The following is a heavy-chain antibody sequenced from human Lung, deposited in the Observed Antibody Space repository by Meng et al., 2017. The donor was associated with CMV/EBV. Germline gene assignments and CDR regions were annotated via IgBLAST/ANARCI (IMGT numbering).Heavy chain of an antibody. D-gene: IGHD2-15*01. CDR3: AREESLVEASAVGRAKYYYSGMDA. J-gene: IGHJ6*02. V-gene: IGHV1-8*01. CDR1: GYTFTRYD. CDR2: MNTNSGNT. Sequence: ASVKVSCKASGYTFTRYDINWVRQAAGQGLEWMGWMNTNSGNTGYAQNFQGRVTMTRNTATGTAYMVLTSLKSEDTAVYYCAREESLVEASAVGRAKYYYSGMDAWGQGXTVTVSS.